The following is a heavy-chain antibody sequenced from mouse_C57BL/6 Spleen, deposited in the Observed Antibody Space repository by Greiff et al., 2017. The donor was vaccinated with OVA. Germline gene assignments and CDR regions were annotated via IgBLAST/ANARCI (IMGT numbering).Heavy chain of an antibody. CDR3: ARSPATMVTTGYAMDY. D-gene: IGHD2-2*01. Sequence: VQLQQSVAELVRPGASVKLSCTASGFNITNTYMHWVKQRPEQGLEWIGRIDPANGNTKYAPKFQGKATITADTSSNTAYLQLSSLTSEDTAIYYCARSPATMVTTGYAMDYWGQGTSVTVSS. V-gene: IGHV14-3*01. CDR1: GFNITNTY. J-gene: IGHJ4*01. CDR2: IDPANGNT.